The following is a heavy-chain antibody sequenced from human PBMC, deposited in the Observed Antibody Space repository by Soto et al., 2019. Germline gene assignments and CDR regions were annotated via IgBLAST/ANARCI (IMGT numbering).Heavy chain of an antibody. CDR1: CYTFTGYY. CDR3: ARGNHYYDSSGYYPVYPFDY. V-gene: IGHV1-2*02. CDR2: INPNSGGT. Sequence: ASVKVSCKASCYTFTGYYMHWVRQAPGEGLEWMGWINPNSGGTNYAQKFQGRVTMTRDTSISTAYMELSRLRSDDTAVYYCARGNHYYDSSGYYPVYPFDYWGQGTLVTVSS. D-gene: IGHD3-22*01. J-gene: IGHJ4*02.